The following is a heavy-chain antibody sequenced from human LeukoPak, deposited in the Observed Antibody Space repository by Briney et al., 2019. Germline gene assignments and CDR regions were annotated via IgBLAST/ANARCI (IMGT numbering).Heavy chain of an antibody. J-gene: IGHJ4*02. CDR3: ARVLYPSKITGTTVDY. CDR2: IYYSGST. V-gene: IGHV4-30-4*01. CDR1: GGSISSGDYY. D-gene: IGHD1-7*01. Sequence: SETLSLTCTVSGGSISSGDYYWSWIRQPPGKGLEWIGYIYYSGSTYYIPSLKSRVTISVDTSKNQFSLKLSSVTAADTAVYYCARVLYPSKITGTTVDYWGQGTLVTVSS.